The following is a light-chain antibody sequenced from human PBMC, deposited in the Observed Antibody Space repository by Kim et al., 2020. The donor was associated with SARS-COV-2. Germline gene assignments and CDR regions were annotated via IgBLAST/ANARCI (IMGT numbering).Light chain of an antibody. CDR1: QSVTTMF. V-gene: IGKV3-20*01. Sequence: EIVLTQSPGTLSLSPAERATLSCRASQSVTTMFLNWYQQKPGQAPRLLIYGASNRAIGIPDRFSGSGSGTDFTLTISSLQAEDVAVYYCQQYYNTPRTFGQGTKVDIK. CDR2: GAS. CDR3: QQYYNTPRT. J-gene: IGKJ1*01.